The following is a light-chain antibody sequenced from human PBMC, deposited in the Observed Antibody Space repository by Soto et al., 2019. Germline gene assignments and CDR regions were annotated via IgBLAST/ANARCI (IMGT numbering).Light chain of an antibody. CDR2: SND. CDR3: AAWDASLSGPV. V-gene: IGLV1-44*01. CDR1: SSNIGTNT. Sequence: QAVVTQPPSASGTPGQRVTISCSGRSSNIGTNTVNWYQQIPGTAPRLLIYSNDQRPSGVPDRFSGSKSGTSASLAISGLQSEDEADYYCAAWDASLSGPVFGGGTKLTVL. J-gene: IGLJ3*02.